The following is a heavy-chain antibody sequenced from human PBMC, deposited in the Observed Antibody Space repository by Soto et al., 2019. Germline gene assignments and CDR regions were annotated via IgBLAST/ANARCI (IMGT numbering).Heavy chain of an antibody. CDR1: GGSISSYY. J-gene: IGHJ6*04. CDR2: IYYTGST. V-gene: IGHV4-59*01. Sequence: PSETLSLTCTVSGGSISSYYWSWIRQPPGKGLEWIGYIYYTGSTTYNPSLKSRVTISVDTSKNQFSLKLNSVTAADTAVYYCARGGYTKIGYGFDVWGKGTTVTVS. D-gene: IGHD6-13*01. CDR3: ARGGYTKIGYGFDV.